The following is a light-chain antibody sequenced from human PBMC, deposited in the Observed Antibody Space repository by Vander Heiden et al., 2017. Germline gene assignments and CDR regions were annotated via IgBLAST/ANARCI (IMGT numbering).Light chain of an antibody. Sequence: QSVLTQPPSASGNPGQTVTISCYVSTYYIGSYTVNWYQQVPGTAPRLLIFKTNQRPSGVPDRFFGSKSGASASLAISGLQSGDEATYYCAAWDDNLSGVLFGGGTKMSVL. CDR3: AAWDDNLSGVL. CDR2: KTN. J-gene: IGLJ2*01. V-gene: IGLV1-44*01. CDR1: TYYIGSYT.